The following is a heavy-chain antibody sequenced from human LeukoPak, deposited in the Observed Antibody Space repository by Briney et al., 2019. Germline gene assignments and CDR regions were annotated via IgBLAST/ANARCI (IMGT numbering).Heavy chain of an antibody. CDR2: ISDSGGRT. Sequence: GGSLRLSRAVSGITLSNYGMSWVRQAPGKGLEWVAGISDSGGRTNYADSVKGRFTISRDNPKNTLYLQMNSLRAEDTAVYFCAKRGVVIRVILVGFHKEAYYFDSWGQGALVTVSS. J-gene: IGHJ4*02. V-gene: IGHV3-23*01. CDR1: GITLSNYG. D-gene: IGHD3-22*01. CDR3: AKRGVVIRVILVGFHKEAYYFDS.